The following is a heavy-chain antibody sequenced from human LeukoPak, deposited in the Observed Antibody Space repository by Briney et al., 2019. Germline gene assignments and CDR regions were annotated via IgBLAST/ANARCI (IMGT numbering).Heavy chain of an antibody. Sequence: GGSLRLSCAASGFIFSNYGMHWVRQAPGKGLEWVAVISCDGSNKYYADSVQGRFTISKDNSKNTLYLQMDSLRAEDTAVYYCARDDYGMDVWGQGTTVTVSS. V-gene: IGHV3-30*03. CDR1: GFIFSNYG. CDR3: ARDDYGMDV. CDR2: ISCDGSNK. J-gene: IGHJ6*02.